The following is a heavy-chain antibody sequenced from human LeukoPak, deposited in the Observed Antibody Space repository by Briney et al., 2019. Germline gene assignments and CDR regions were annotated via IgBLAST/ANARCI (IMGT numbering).Heavy chain of an antibody. J-gene: IGHJ4*02. Sequence: PGGSLRLSCAASGFTFISYWMTWVRQAPGKGLEWVANIKQDGSEKYYADSVKGRFTISRDNSKNTLYLQMNSLRAEDTAVYYCAKDQVVVVVAATGVDYWGQGTLVTVSS. CDR3: AKDQVVVVVAATGVDY. V-gene: IGHV3-7*01. CDR1: GFTFISYW. CDR2: IKQDGSEK. D-gene: IGHD2-15*01.